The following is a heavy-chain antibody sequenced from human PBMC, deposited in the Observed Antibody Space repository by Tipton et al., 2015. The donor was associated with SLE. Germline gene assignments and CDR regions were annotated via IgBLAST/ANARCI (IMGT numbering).Heavy chain of an antibody. CDR2: VYHSGST. V-gene: IGHV4-38-2*01. CDR1: GGFIIGFY. CDR3: ARGGIQLWNWFDP. Sequence: TLSLTCSVSGGFIIGFYWIWIRQPPGKGLEWIGSVYHSGSTYYNPSLKSRVTISVDTSKNQFSLKLNSVTAADTAVYYCARGGIQLWNWFDPWGQGTLVTVSS. D-gene: IGHD5-18*01. J-gene: IGHJ5*02.